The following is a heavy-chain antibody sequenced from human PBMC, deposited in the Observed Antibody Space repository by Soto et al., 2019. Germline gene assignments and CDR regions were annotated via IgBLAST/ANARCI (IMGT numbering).Heavy chain of an antibody. CDR3: ARDPPSHYYYYGMDV. Sequence: SVKVSCKASGGTFSSYAISWVRQAPGQGLEWMGGIIPIFGTANYAQKFQGRVTITADESTSTAYMELSSLRSEDTAVYYCARDPPSHYYYYGMDVWGQGTTVTVSS. J-gene: IGHJ6*02. CDR2: IIPIFGTA. CDR1: GGTFSSYA. V-gene: IGHV1-69*13.